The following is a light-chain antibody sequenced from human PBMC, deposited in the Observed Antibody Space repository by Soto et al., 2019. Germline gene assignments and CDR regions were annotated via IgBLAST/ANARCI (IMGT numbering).Light chain of an antibody. Sequence: DIQMTQSPSSLSASVGDRVTITCRASQGISNFLAWYQQRPGKVPKLLIHAAPTLQSGVPSRFSGSGSGTDFTLTISSLQPEDVATYYCQKYDSAPFTFGGGTKVDIK. J-gene: IGKJ4*01. CDR1: QGISNF. CDR2: AAP. V-gene: IGKV1-27*01. CDR3: QKYDSAPFT.